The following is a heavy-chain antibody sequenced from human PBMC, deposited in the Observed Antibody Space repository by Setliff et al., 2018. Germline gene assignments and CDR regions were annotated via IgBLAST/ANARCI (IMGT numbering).Heavy chain of an antibody. CDR1: GGSVNSHY. J-gene: IGHJ4*02. D-gene: IGHD3-10*01. Sequence: SETLSLTCTVSGGSVNSHYWSWIRQPPGKGLEWIGFIFYSGDTKSKPSLKSRVAMSVDTSKNQFSLKLSSVTAADTAVYYCARDRTYYGSGTYTRWFDYWGQGTLVTVSS. CDR3: ARDRTYYGSGTYTRWFDY. V-gene: IGHV4-59*02. CDR2: IFYSGDT.